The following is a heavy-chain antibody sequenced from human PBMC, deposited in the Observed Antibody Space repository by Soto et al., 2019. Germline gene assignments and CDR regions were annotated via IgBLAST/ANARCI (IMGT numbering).Heavy chain of an antibody. CDR1: GGTFSSYA. V-gene: IGHV1-69*12. D-gene: IGHD5-12*01. J-gene: IGHJ4*02. CDR3: VRVVAIPGYPDN. CDR2: IVPIVDTS. Sequence: QVQLVQSGAEVRQPASSVKVSCKTSGGTFSSYAISWVRQAPGQGLEWMGGIVPIVDTSTYAQKFQGRVTINADECTSTVYMELSSLRSDDTAVYYCVRVVAIPGYPDNWGQGTLVTVSS.